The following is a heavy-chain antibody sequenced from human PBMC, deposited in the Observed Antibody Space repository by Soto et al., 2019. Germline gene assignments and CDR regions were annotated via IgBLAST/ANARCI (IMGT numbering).Heavy chain of an antibody. CDR3: ARDAPPFGY. Sequence: QVQLVQSGAEVKKPGASVKVSCKASGYTFTSYGISWVRQALGQGLEGMGWISANNGDTNYPQKLQGRVTMTTDTSTSRASMELRSLRSDDTAVYYCARDAPPFGYWGQGTLVTVSS. CDR1: GYTFTSYG. J-gene: IGHJ4*02. V-gene: IGHV1-18*01. D-gene: IGHD3-10*01. CDR2: ISANNGDT.